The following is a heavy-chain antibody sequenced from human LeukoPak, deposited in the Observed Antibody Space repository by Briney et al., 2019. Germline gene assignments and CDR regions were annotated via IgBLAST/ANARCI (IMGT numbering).Heavy chain of an antibody. CDR3: ARDRKVEPLPEY. CDR2: ISSVSTYI. D-gene: IGHD1-1*01. CDR1: GFTFSSYA. Sequence: GGSLRLSCAASGFTFSSYAMNWVRQAPGKGLEWISSISSVSTYIYYAGSVKGRFTISRDNARNSLYLQLNSLRAEDTAVYYCARDRKVEPLPEYWGHGTLVTVSS. V-gene: IGHV3-21*01. J-gene: IGHJ4*01.